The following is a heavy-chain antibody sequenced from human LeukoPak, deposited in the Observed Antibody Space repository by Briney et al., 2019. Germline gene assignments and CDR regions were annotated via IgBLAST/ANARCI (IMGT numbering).Heavy chain of an antibody. Sequence: SETLSLTCSVYGVSFSGYYLRWIRQPPGKGLDWIGEINLIESTNYNTSRKSRVTISVDTSKNPFSLKLSYVTAADTAVYYCARVGGFGGYSSRLGTGYFDYWGQGTLITVSS. D-gene: IGHD6-19*01. CDR3: ARVGGFGGYSSRLGTGYFDY. CDR1: GVSFSGYY. CDR2: INLIEST. J-gene: IGHJ4*02. V-gene: IGHV4-34*01.